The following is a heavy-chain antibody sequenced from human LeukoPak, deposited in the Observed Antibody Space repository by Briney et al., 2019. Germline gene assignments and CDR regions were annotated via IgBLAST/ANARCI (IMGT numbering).Heavy chain of an antibody. CDR2: ISGSGGST. D-gene: IGHD3-3*01. CDR3: AKDFRTIFGVVIIVDYYYGMDV. CDR1: GFTFSSYA. J-gene: IGHJ6*02. Sequence: GGSLRLSRAASGFTFSSYAMSWVRQAPGKGLEWVSAISGSGGSTYYADSVKGRFTISRDNSKNTLYLQMNSLRAEDTAVYYCAKDFRTIFGVVIIVDYYYGMDVWGQGTTVTVSS. V-gene: IGHV3-23*01.